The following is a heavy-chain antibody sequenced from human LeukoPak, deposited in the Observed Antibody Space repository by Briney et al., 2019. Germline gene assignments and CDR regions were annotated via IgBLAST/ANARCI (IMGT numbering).Heavy chain of an antibody. V-gene: IGHV3-23*01. CDR1: GFNFRIYA. D-gene: IGHD5-24*01. CDR2: IVGVADDT. Sequence: GGALRLSCAASGFNFRIYAMNWVRQAPGKGLEWISGIVGVADDTRYADSVKGRFTVSRDNSKNTLYLQMNSLRDEDTAIYYCAKDLLQGDGQCDIGSWGQGTLVTVSS. CDR3: AKDLLQGDGQCDIGS. J-gene: IGHJ4*02.